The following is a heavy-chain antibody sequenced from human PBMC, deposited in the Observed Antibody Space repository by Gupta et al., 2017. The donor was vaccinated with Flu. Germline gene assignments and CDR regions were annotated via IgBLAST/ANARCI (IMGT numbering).Heavy chain of an antibody. CDR2: VSANSIDI. J-gene: IGHJ6*03. CDR3: AGGNTRSLFMKWSIRDDSDYYMDV. CDR1: GFTFSNYY. Sequence: EVQLVESGGGLVKPGGSLRLSCAASGFTFSNYYMNWVRQAPGKGLEWVSSVSANSIDIYYADSVKGRFTISRDNAKNSLSLQMNSLRAEDTAVYYCAGGNTRSLFMKWSIRDDSDYYMDVWGKGTTVTVSS. V-gene: IGHV3-21*01. D-gene: IGHD2-8*01.